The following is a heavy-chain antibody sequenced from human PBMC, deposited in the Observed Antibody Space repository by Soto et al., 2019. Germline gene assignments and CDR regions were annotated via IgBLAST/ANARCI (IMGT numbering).Heavy chain of an antibody. CDR1: GFSFVSYW. CDR3: VRDFRGAVAGSEFDH. V-gene: IGHV3-74*01. Sequence: EVQLAESGGGLVLTGGSLRLSCAASGFSFVSYWMHWVRQVPGEGLAWVSRIIGNADNSDYADSVKGRFTISRDNAMNRLYLQMDSLRADDTGVYYCVRDFRGAVAGSEFDHWGQGTLVTVSS. D-gene: IGHD6-19*01. J-gene: IGHJ4*02. CDR2: IIGNADNS.